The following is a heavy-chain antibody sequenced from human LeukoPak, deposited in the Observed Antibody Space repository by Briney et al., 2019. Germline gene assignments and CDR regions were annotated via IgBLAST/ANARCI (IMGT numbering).Heavy chain of an antibody. CDR1: GYTFTIYF. CDR3: ARETSDS. CDR2: INPSGSTT. Sequence: ASVKVSCTASGYTFTIYFMHWVRQAPGQGLEWLGMINPSGSTTTYAQKFQGRVTMTRDTSTSTVYMELSSLRSEDTAVYYCARETSDSWGQGTLVTVSS. J-gene: IGHJ5*01. V-gene: IGHV1-46*01. D-gene: IGHD1-1*01.